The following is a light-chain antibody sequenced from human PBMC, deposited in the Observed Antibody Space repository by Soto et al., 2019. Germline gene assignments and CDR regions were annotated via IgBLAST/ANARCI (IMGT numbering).Light chain of an antibody. Sequence: QSALTQPASVSGSPGQSITISCTGTSSDVGGSNYVSWYQQHPGKAPKLLIYNFLTRPSGVSNRVSGSKSGNTASLTISGLQAEDEADYYCSSYTSRRTTVFGGGTQLTVL. J-gene: IGLJ7*01. CDR2: NFL. CDR3: SSYTSRRTTV. V-gene: IGLV2-14*01. CDR1: SSDVGGSNY.